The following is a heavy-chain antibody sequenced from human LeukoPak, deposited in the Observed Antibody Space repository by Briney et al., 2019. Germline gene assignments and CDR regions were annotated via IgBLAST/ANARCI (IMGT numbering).Heavy chain of an antibody. CDR1: RFSFSTYA. J-gene: IGHJ4*02. V-gene: IGHV3-23*01. CDR3: VKDQVLVGRVFFDS. Sequence: GGSLRLSCEASRFSFSTYAMSWVRQAPGEGLEWVSGIGVSGTTTYYTDSVKGRFTISRANSKNTLYLQMSSLRVEDTALYYCVKDQVLVGRVFFDSRGQGTLVTVSS. D-gene: IGHD1-26*01. CDR2: IGVSGTTT.